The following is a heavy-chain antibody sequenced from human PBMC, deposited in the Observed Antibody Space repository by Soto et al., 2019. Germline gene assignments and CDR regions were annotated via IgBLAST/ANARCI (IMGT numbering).Heavy chain of an antibody. D-gene: IGHD3-22*01. CDR3: ARAIVVVNMYYFDY. CDR2: IIPIFGTA. V-gene: IGHV1-69*01. Sequence: QVQLVQSGAEVKKSGSSVKVSCKASGGTFSSYAISWVRQAPGQGLEWMGGIIPIFGTANYAQKFQGRVTITADESTSTAYMELSSLRSEDTAVYYCARAIVVVNMYYFDYWGQGTLVTVSS. J-gene: IGHJ4*02. CDR1: GGTFSSYA.